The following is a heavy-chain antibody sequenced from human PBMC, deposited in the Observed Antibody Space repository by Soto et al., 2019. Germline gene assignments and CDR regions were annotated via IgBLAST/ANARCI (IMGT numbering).Heavy chain of an antibody. J-gene: IGHJ6*02. CDR2: IVPIFGTT. CDR1: GGTFSTSS. CDR3: ARDLFISSSDLLAAAGPGGLDV. D-gene: IGHD6-13*01. V-gene: IGHV1-69*13. Sequence: GASVKVSCKVSGGTFSTSSISWVRQAPGQGLEWLGGIVPIFGTTNYLQEFQGRLTITADGSTRTAYMDLSSLRSEDTAFYYCARDLFISSSDLLAAAGPGGLDVWGQGTTVTVSS.